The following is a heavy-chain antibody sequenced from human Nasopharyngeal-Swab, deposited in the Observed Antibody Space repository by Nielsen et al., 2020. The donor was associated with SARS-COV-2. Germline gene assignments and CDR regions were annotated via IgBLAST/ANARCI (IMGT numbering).Heavy chain of an antibody. D-gene: IGHD2-15*01. J-gene: IGHJ4*02. CDR1: GFSFNIAC. V-gene: IGHV3-15*01. CDR2: IKSKGDGGTT. Sequence: AESLSLSCAVSGFSFNIACMSWVRQAPGTGLEWVGRIKSKGDGGTTDYAAPVTGRFTIPREDQKNTLYLQMNSLKTEDTAVDYCMYDDIYCRGARCYGHWGQGTLVTVSS. CDR3: MYDDIYCRGARCYGH.